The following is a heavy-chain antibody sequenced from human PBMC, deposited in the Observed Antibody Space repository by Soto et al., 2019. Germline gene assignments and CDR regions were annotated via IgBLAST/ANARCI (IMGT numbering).Heavy chain of an antibody. CDR1: GGSVNSGGYY. Sequence: SETLSLTCTVSGGSVNSGGYYWSWIRQPPGKGLEWIGYIFYSGSTNYNPSLKSRVTMSLDTSKNQFSLKLSSLIAADTAVYYCASHRSWPYYFAFWGQGTLVTVS. J-gene: IGHJ4*02. CDR3: ASHRSWPYYFAF. CDR2: IFYSGST. V-gene: IGHV4-61*08.